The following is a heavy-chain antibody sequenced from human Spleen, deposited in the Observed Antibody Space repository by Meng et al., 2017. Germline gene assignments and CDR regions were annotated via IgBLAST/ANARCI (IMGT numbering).Heavy chain of an antibody. D-gene: IGHD3-10*01. J-gene: IGHJ6*02. CDR3: AKVFQSSRGTWASYSSYGVDV. Sequence: GESLKISCAASGFSFSSYAMSWVRQAPGKGLEWVSAISSIGDTTYYADSVKGRFTISRDNSKDTLYLQMNSLRDEDTAVYYCAKVFQSSRGTWASYSSYGVDVWGQGTTVTVSS. V-gene: IGHV3-23*01. CDR2: ISSIGDTT. CDR1: GFSFSSYA.